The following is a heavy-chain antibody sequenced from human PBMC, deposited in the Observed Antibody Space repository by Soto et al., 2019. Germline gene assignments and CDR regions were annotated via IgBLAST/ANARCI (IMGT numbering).Heavy chain of an antibody. CDR3: ARVERESCSGGSCYSRLYYYYYMDV. V-gene: IGHV3-11*01. CDR1: GFTFSDYY. D-gene: IGHD2-15*01. CDR2: ISSSGSTI. J-gene: IGHJ6*03. Sequence: QVQLVESGGGLVKPGGSLRLSCAASGFTFSDYYMSWIRQAPGKGLEWVSYISSSGSTIYYADSVKGRFTISRDNAKNSLYLQMNRLRAEDTAVYYCARVERESCSGGSCYSRLYYYYYMDVWGKGTTVTVSS.